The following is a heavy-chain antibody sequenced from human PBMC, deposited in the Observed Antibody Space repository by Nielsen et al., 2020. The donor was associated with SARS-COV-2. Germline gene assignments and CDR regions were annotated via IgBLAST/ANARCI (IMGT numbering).Heavy chain of an antibody. J-gene: IGHJ6*02. CDR1: GFTISSSF. D-gene: IGHD7-27*01. V-gene: IGHV3-66*01. CDR3: ARDNWGRMDV. CDR2: IYTDGST. Sequence: GGSLRLSCGASGFTISSSFMSWVRQAAGKGLDWVSVIYTDGSTSHADSVKGRFTISRDNSKNTLYLQMNSLIAEDTAVYYCARDNWGRMDVWGQGTTVTVSS.